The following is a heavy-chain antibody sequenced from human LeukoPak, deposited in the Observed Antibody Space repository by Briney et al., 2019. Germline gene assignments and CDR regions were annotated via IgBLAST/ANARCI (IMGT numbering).Heavy chain of an antibody. Sequence: GGSLRLSCAASGFTFNIYGMGWVRQALGKGLEWVSVISGSGIDTYNADSVKGRFTISRDNSKHTVFLQMNSLRAEDTAVYYCARDPHGDGPFDSWGQGTLVTVSS. J-gene: IGHJ4*02. V-gene: IGHV3-23*01. CDR2: ISGSGIDT. CDR3: ARDPHGDGPFDS. D-gene: IGHD4-17*01. CDR1: GFTFNIYG.